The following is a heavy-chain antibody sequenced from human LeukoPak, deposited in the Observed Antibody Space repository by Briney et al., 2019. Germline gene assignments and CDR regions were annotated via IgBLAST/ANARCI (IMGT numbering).Heavy chain of an antibody. D-gene: IGHD2-2*01. CDR2: ISGSGGST. CDR3: APSRGYCSSTSCPSI. J-gene: IGHJ3*02. Sequence: GRSLRLSCAASGFTFSSYAMSWVRQAPGKGLEWVSAISGSGGSTYYADSVKGRFTISRDNSKNTLYLQMNSLRAEDTAVYYCAPSRGYCSSTSCPSIWGQGTMVTVSS. V-gene: IGHV3-23*01. CDR1: GFTFSSYA.